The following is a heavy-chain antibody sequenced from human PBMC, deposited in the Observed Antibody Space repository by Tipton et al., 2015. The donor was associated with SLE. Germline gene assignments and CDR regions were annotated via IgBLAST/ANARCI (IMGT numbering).Heavy chain of an antibody. CDR3: ATQPPYSGTWYFDY. D-gene: IGHD6-13*01. Sequence: QLVQSGAEVKKPGASMRVSCKTSGYSFADYDITWVRQAPGQRLEWMGWISAYNGNTNYAQNLQGRVSMTTDTSTTTAYMELRNLRSDDTAVYYCATQPPYSGTWYFDYWGQGTLVTVSS. CDR1: GYSFADYD. CDR2: ISAYNGNT. V-gene: IGHV1-18*01. J-gene: IGHJ4*02.